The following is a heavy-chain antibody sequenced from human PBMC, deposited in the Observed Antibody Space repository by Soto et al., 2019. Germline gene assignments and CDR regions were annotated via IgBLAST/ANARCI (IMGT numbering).Heavy chain of an antibody. J-gene: IGHJ6*02. Sequence: KTSETLSLTCAVSGYSISSGYYWGWIRQPPGKGREWIGSIYHSGSTYYNPSLKSRVTISVDTSKNQFSLKLSSVTAADTAVYYCLAGYYYYGMDVWGQGTTVTVSS. D-gene: IGHD3-3*02. V-gene: IGHV4-38-2*01. CDR3: LAGYYYYGMDV. CDR1: GYSISSGYY. CDR2: IYHSGST.